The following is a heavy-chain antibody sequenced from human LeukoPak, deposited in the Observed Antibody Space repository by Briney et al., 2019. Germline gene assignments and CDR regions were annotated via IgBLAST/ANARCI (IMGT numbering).Heavy chain of an antibody. CDR2: INHSGST. CDR1: GGSFSGYY. D-gene: IGHD6-19*01. Sequence: SETLSLTCAVYGGSFSGYYWSWIRQPPGKGLEWIGEINHSGSTSYNPSLKSRVTISVDTSKNQFSLKLSSVTAADTAVYYCARGQWLVDYWGQGTLVTVSS. CDR3: ARGQWLVDY. J-gene: IGHJ4*02. V-gene: IGHV4-34*01.